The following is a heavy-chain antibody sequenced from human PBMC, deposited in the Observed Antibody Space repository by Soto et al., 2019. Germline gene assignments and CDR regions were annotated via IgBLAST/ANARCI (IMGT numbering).Heavy chain of an antibody. CDR2: IYYSGST. CDR1: GGSISSGGYY. D-gene: IGHD3-22*01. J-gene: IGHJ4*02. Sequence: SETLSLTCTVSGGSISSGGYYWSWIRQHPGKGLEWIGYIYYSGSTYYNPSLKSRVTISVDTSKNQFSLKLSSVTAADTAVYYCARVTYDSSGYYYGRWYYFDYWGQGTLVTVSS. V-gene: IGHV4-31*03. CDR3: ARVTYDSSGYYYGRWYYFDY.